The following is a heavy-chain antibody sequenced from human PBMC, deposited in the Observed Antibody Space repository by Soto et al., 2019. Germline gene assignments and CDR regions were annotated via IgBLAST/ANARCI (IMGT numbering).Heavy chain of an antibody. CDR2: ISSSSYI. D-gene: IGHD3-10*01. CDR1: GFTFSSYS. J-gene: IGHJ4*02. Sequence: GGSLRLSCAASGFTFSSYSMNWVRQAPGKGLEWVSSISSSSYIYYADSVKGRFTISRDNAKNSLYLQMNSLRAEDTAVYYCAREQDYGSGSYYQFDYWGQGTLVTVSS. V-gene: IGHV3-21*01. CDR3: AREQDYGSGSYYQFDY.